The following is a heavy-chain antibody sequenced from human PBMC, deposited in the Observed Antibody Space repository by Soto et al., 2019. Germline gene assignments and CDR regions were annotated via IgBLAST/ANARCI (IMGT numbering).Heavy chain of an antibody. D-gene: IGHD4-17*01. CDR1: GGTFSSYA. Sequence: QVQLVQSGAEVKKPGSSVKVSCKASGGTFSSYAISWVRQAPGQGLEWRGGIIPIFGTATYAQKLQGRVTITADESTRTAYMDLSSLGSEDTAVYYWASLPVRETVGSTVTDDYWGQGPLVTVSS. V-gene: IGHV1-69*01. CDR3: ASLPVRETVGSTVTDDY. CDR2: IIPIFGTA. J-gene: IGHJ4*02.